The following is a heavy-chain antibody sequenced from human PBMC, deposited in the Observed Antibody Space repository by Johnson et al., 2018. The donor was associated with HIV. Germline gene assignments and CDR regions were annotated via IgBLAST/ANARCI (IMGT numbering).Heavy chain of an antibody. CDR2: INVDGSER. D-gene: IGHD1-26*01. Sequence: VQLVESGGGVVQPGRSLRLSCAASGFTFSDYYMSWIRQAPGKGLEWVANINVDGSERYYVDSVKGRFTISRDNVNNSVFLLLNSLRVEDTAVYFCARGVVGVLSNAFDIWGQGTMVIVSS. CDR3: ARGVVGVLSNAFDI. CDR1: GFTFSDYY. J-gene: IGHJ3*02. V-gene: IGHV3-7*01.